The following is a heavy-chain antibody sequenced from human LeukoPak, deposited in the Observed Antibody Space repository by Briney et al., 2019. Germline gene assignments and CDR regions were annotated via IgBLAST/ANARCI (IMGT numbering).Heavy chain of an antibody. D-gene: IGHD3-3*01. J-gene: IGHJ3*02. CDR1: GFTFSDYS. CDR2: MSGSSTYI. V-gene: IGHV3-21*01. Sequence: GGSLRLSCVASGFTFSDYSMNWVRRAPGRGLEWVSFMSGSSTYICYADSLKGRFTISRDNAKNSLYLQMNSLRAEDTAVYYCARGRDYYGRHDAFDIWGQGTMVTVSS. CDR3: ARGRDYYGRHDAFDI.